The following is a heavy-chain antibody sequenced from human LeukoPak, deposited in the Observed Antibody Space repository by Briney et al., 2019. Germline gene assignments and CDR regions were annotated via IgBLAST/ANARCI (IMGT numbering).Heavy chain of an antibody. J-gene: IGHJ5*02. CDR1: GGSFSGYY. D-gene: IGHD5-18*01. CDR2: INHSGST. V-gene: IGHV4-34*01. CDR3: ASGTGVDTATNWFDP. Sequence: SETLSLTCAVYGGSFSGYYWSWIRQPPGKGLEGIGEINHSGSTKYNPSLKSRVTISVDTSKNQFSLKLSSVTAADTAVYYCASGTGVDTATNWFDPWGQGTLVTVSS.